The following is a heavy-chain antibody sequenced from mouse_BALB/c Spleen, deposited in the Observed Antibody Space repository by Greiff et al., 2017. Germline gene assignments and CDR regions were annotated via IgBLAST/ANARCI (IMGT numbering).Heavy chain of an antibody. V-gene: IGHV1-7*01. CDR2: INPSTGYT. CDR3: ARRLYGSFYYAMDY. Sequence: QVQLQQSGAELAKPGASVKMSCKASGYTFTSYWMHWVKQRPGQGLEWIGYINPSTGYTEYNQKFKDKATLTADKSSSTAYMQLSSLTSEDSAVYYCARRLYGSFYYAMDYWGQGTSVTVSS. J-gene: IGHJ4*01. D-gene: IGHD1-1*01. CDR1: GYTFTSYW.